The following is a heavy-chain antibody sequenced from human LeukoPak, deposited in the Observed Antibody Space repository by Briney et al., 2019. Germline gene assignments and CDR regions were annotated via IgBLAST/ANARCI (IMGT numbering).Heavy chain of an antibody. CDR2: IYYSGST. CDR3: ARGTTVGDYVYYGMDV. V-gene: IGHV4-59*01. J-gene: IGHJ6*02. D-gene: IGHD1-1*01. CDR1: GGSISSYY. Sequence: PSETLSLTCTVSGGSISSYYWSCIRQPPGKGLEWIGYIYYSGSTNYNPSLKSRVTISVDTSKNQFSLKLSSVTAADTAVYYCARGTTVGDYVYYGMDVWGQGTTVTVSS.